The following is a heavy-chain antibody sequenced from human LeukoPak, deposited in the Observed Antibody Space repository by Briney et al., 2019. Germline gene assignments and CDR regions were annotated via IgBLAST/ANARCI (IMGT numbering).Heavy chain of an antibody. Sequence: SETLSLTCTVSGGSITSHYWTWIRQPPGKGLEWIGYIDNSGSTNYNPSLKSRLTISVDTSKNQFSLKLTSVTAADTAVYYCARDRGGYNWYFDLWGRGTLVTVSS. V-gene: IGHV4-4*08. J-gene: IGHJ2*01. CDR3: ARDRGGYNWYFDL. CDR2: IDNSGST. CDR1: GGSITSHY. D-gene: IGHD5-12*01.